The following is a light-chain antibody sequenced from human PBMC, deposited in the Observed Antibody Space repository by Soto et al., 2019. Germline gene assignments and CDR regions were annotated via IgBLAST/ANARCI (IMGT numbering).Light chain of an antibody. Sequence: VLTQPPSVSVAPGQTAMITRGGNKIGTKSVHWYQQKPGQAHVLVVFDDSDRPSAIPELFSGSNSGNTATLTISMVEAGDEAGYSVQVGDRSTDQHVVFGGGTPVTVL. CDR1: KIGTKS. J-gene: IGLJ2*01. V-gene: IGLV3-21*02. CDR3: QVGDRSTDQHVV. CDR2: DDS.